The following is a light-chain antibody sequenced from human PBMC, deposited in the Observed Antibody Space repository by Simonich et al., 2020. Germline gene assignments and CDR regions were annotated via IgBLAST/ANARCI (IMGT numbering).Light chain of an antibody. Sequence: QSALTQLPSASGSPGQSVTISCTAPISDVGGYNSVSCYQQHPGKAPKLMIYAVSKRPSGVPDRFSGSKSGNTASLTISGLQAEDEADYYCCSYAGSSTLVFGGGTKLTVL. CDR2: AVS. V-gene: IGLV2-8*01. CDR1: ISDVGGYNS. CDR3: CSYAGSSTLV. J-gene: IGLJ3*02.